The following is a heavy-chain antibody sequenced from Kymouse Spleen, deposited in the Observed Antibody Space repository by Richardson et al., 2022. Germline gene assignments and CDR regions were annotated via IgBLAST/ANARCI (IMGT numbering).Heavy chain of an antibody. J-gene: IGHJ4*02. V-gene: IGHV4-34*01. Sequence: QVQLQQWGAGLLKPSETLSLTCAVYGGSFSGYYWSWIRQPPGKGLEWIGEINHSGSTNYNPSLKSRVTISVDTSKNQFSLKLSSVTAADTAVYYCAEYSSSVFDYWGQGTLVTVSS. CDR2: INHSGST. CDR1: GGSFSGYY. CDR3: AEYSSSVFDY. D-gene: IGHD6-6*01.